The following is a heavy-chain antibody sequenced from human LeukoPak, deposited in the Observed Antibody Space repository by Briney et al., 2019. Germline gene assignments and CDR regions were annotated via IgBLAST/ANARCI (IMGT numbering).Heavy chain of an antibody. CDR2: INPNSGGT. J-gene: IGHJ4*02. D-gene: IGHD5-12*01. Sequence: ASVKVSFKASGYTFTGYYMHWVRQAPGQGLEWMGWINPNSGGTNYAQKFQGRVTMTRDTSISTAYMELSRLRSDDTAVYYCARDQLVATTAVAGPDYWGQGTLVTASS. CDR3: ARDQLVATTAVAGPDY. V-gene: IGHV1-2*02. CDR1: GYTFTGYY.